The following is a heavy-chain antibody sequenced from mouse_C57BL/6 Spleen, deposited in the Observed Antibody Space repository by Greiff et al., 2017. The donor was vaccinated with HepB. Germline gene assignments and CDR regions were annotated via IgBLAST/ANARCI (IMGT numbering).Heavy chain of an antibody. V-gene: IGHV1-72*01. CDR2: IGPNSGGT. CDR3: ASRESNYLAWFGC. Sequence: QVQLQQPGAELVKPRAPVKLPCKASGYTFTSYWMHWVRQRPGRGLEWIGRIGPNSGGTKYNEKFKSKATLTVDKPSSKAYMQLSSLTSEDSAVYYCASRESNYLAWFGCWGEGTMVTVAA. CDR1: GYTFTSYW. D-gene: IGHD2-5*01. J-gene: IGHJ3*01.